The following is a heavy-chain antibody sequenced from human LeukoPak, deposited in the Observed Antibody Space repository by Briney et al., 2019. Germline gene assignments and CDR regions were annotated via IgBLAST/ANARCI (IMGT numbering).Heavy chain of an antibody. CDR2: ISGSGGST. CDR3: AKEGGTYYYDSSGYYPYYFDY. D-gene: IGHD3-22*01. CDR1: GFTFSSYG. Sequence: PGGSLRLSCAASGFTFSSYGMSWVRQAPGKGLEWVSAISGSGGSTYYADSVKGRFTISRDNSKNTLYLQMNSLRAEDTAVYYCAKEGGTYYYDSSGYYPYYFDYWGQGTLVTVSS. V-gene: IGHV3-23*01. J-gene: IGHJ4*02.